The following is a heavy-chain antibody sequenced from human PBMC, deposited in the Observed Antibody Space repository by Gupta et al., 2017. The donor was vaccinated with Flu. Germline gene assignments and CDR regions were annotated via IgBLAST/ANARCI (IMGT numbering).Heavy chain of an antibody. CDR2: ISGYNGNT. D-gene: IGHD6-13*01. CDR3: ARDLGAAAGLDY. Sequence: GISWVRQAPGQGLEWMGWISGYNGNTNYAQKLQGRVTMTTDTSTSTDYMDLRSLRSDDPAVYYCARDLGAAAGLDYWGPGTLVTVP. CDR1: G. V-gene: IGHV1-18*01. J-gene: IGHJ4*02.